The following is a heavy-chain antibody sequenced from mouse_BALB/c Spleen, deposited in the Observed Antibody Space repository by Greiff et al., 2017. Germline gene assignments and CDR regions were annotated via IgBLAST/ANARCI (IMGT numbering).Heavy chain of an antibody. V-gene: IGHV8-12*01. D-gene: IGHD1-1*01. CDR1: GFSLSTSGMG. J-gene: IGHJ2*01. CDR2: IYWDDDK. CDR3: ARRADYYGSSSYYFDY. Sequence: QVTLKESGPGILQPSQTLSLTCSFSGFSLSTSGMGVSWIRQPSGKGLEWLAHIYWDDDKRYNPSLKSRLTISKDTSRNQVFLKITSVDTADTATYYCARRADYYGSSSYYFDYWGQGTTLTVSS.